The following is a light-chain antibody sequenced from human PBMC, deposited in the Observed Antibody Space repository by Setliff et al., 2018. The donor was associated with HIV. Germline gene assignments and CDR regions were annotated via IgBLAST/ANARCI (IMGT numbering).Light chain of an antibody. CDR2: AAS. V-gene: IGKV1-39*01. CDR1: HNIRIY. Sequence: DIQMTQSPSSLSASVGDRVTISCRASHNIRIYLNWYQQKPGKAPPKLLIYAASNLETGVPSRFSGSGSETDFTLTINGLRPEDFATYYCQQSYSTPTFGQGTRLE. CDR3: QQSYSTPT. J-gene: IGKJ5*01.